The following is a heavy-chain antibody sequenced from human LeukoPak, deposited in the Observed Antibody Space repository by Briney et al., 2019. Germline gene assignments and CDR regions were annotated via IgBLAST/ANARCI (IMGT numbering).Heavy chain of an antibody. J-gene: IGHJ4*02. CDR1: GFTFSNYD. D-gene: IGHD6-25*01. Sequence: GGSLRLSCAASGFTFSNYDIHWVRQAPGKGLEWVTFIRYDGSIKYFADSVKGRFTISRDNSKNTLYLQMNSLRAEDTAVYYCAKGQAALDYWGQGTLVTVSS. V-gene: IGHV3-30*02. CDR3: AKGQAALDY. CDR2: IRYDGSIK.